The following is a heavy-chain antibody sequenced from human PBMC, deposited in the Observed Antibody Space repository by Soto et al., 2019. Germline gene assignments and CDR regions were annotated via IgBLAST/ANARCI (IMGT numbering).Heavy chain of an antibody. CDR1: GGSISSYY. J-gene: IGHJ5*02. V-gene: IGHV4-59*01. CDR2: IYYSGST. Sequence: QVQLQESGPGLVKPSETLSLTCTVSGGSISSYYWSWIRQPPGKGLEWIGYIYYSGSTNYNPSLKSRVPSSVDTSKNQFSLKLSSVTAADTAVYYCARDATYYYGSGSYYNGFDPWGQGTLVTVSS. CDR3: ARDATYYYGSGSYYNGFDP. D-gene: IGHD3-10*01.